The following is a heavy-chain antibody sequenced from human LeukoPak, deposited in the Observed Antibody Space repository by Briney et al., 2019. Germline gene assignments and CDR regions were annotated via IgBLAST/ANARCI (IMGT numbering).Heavy chain of an antibody. CDR2: INPNSGGT. CDR1: GGTFSSYA. Sequence: ASVKVSCKASGGTFSSYAISWVRQAPGQGLEWMGWINPNSGGTNYAQKFQGRVTMTRDTSISTAYMELSRLRSDDTAVYYCARDRADDSSGYRFDPWGQGTLVTVSS. V-gene: IGHV1-2*02. CDR3: ARDRADDSSGYRFDP. D-gene: IGHD3-22*01. J-gene: IGHJ5*02.